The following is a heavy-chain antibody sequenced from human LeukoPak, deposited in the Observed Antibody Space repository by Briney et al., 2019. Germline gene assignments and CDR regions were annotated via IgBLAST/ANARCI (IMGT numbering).Heavy chain of an antibody. D-gene: IGHD6-6*01. Sequence: ASVKVPCKASGGTFSSYAISWVRQAPGQGLEWMGGIIPIFGTANYAQKFQGRVTITTDESTSTAYMELSSLRSEDTAVYYCVGGALRAARRFYYMDAWGKGTTVTVSS. CDR3: VGGALRAARRFYYMDA. CDR2: IIPIFGTA. CDR1: GGTFSSYA. V-gene: IGHV1-69*05. J-gene: IGHJ6*03.